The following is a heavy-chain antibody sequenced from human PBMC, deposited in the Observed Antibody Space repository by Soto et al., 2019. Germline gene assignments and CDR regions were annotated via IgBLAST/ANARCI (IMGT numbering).Heavy chain of an antibody. CDR1: GYSFTNYW. V-gene: IGHV5-51*01. CDR3: ASRSGYGEADASDI. J-gene: IGHJ3*02. CDR2: IYPGDSDT. D-gene: IGHD5-12*01. Sequence: LWGALKISXKGSGYSFTNYWVGLVRQMPGKGLEWMGIIYPGDSDTRYSPSFQGQVTISADKSISTAYLQWSSLKASDTAMYYCASRSGYGEADASDIWGQGTMVTVSS.